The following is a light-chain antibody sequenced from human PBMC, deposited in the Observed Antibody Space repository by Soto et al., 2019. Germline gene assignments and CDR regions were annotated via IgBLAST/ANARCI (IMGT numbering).Light chain of an antibody. V-gene: IGKV1-5*03. CDR3: QQYYSFPLT. Sequence: DIQMTQSTSTLSGSVGDRVTITCRASQTISSWLAWYQQKPGKAPKLLIYKASTLKSGVPSRFSGSGSGTDFTLTISCLQSEDFATYYCQQYYSFPLTFGGGTKVDIK. CDR1: QTISSW. J-gene: IGKJ4*01. CDR2: KAS.